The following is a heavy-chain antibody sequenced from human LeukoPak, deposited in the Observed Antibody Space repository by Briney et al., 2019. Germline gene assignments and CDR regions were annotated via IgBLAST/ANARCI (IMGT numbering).Heavy chain of an antibody. Sequence: GRSLRLSCAASGFTFRTYGMNWVRQAPGKGLEWVSYISSSGSYTNYADSVKGRFTISRDNAKNSLYLQMDSLRAEDTAVYYCARTELSMIRGLLLTATPFDYWGQGTLVTVSS. CDR2: ISSSGSYT. V-gene: IGHV3-21*05. CDR1: GFTFRTYG. CDR3: ARTELSMIRGLLLTATPFDY. J-gene: IGHJ4*02. D-gene: IGHD3-10*01.